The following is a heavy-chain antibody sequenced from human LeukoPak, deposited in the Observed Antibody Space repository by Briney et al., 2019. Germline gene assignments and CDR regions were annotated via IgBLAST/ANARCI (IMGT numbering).Heavy chain of an antibody. CDR3: ARSWGYYDSSGYYWDY. V-gene: IGHV4-34*01. CDR1: GGSFSGYY. Sequence: SETLSLTCAVYGGSFSGYYWSWIRQPPGKGLEWIGEINHSGSTNYNPSLKSRVTISVDTSKNQFSLKLSSVTAADTAVYYCARSWGYYDSSGYYWDYWGQGTLVTVSS. J-gene: IGHJ4*02. CDR2: INHSGST. D-gene: IGHD3-22*01.